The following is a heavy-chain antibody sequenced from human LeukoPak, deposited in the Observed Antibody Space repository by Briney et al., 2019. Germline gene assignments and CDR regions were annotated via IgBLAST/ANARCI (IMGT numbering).Heavy chain of an antibody. J-gene: IGHJ4*02. CDR2: IHYDGST. CDR1: GGSVRSSTYY. D-gene: IGHD3-16*02. V-gene: IGHV4-39*07. CDR3: ARDNRSLLDS. Sequence: SETLSLTCTVSGGSVRSSTYYWAWIGQPPGKGLEWLGSIHYDGSTFDNPSLKSRVTMSVDTSRNHFSLKMTSVTAADTAVYYCARDNRSLLDSWGQGILVTVSS.